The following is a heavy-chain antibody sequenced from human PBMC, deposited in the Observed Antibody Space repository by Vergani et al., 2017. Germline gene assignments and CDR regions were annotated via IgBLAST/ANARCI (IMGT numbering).Heavy chain of an antibody. V-gene: IGHV4-61*02. CDR2: IYTSGST. Sequence: QVQLQESGPGLVKPSQTLSLTCTVSGGSISSGSYYWSWIRQPAGKGLEWIGRIYTSGSTNYNPSLKSRVTMSVDTSKNQFSLKLSSVTAADPAVYYCARSRIYYGAGSPDYWGQGTLVTVSS. J-gene: IGHJ4*02. CDR3: ARSRIYYGAGSPDY. D-gene: IGHD3-10*01. CDR1: GGSISSGSYY.